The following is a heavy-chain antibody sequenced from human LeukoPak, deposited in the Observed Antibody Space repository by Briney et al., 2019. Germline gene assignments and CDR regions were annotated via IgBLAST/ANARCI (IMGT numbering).Heavy chain of an antibody. D-gene: IGHD3-22*01. CDR3: AKAPYDSSVLDY. CDR1: GFTFSSYA. J-gene: IGHJ4*02. Sequence: GGSLRLSCAASGFTFSSYAMSWVRQDPGRGLEWVSAISGNGGYTWYADSMKGRFTISRDNSKNTLYLQMNSLRAEDTAVYYCAKAPYDSSVLDYWGQGTLVTVSS. CDR2: ISGNGGYT. V-gene: IGHV3-23*01.